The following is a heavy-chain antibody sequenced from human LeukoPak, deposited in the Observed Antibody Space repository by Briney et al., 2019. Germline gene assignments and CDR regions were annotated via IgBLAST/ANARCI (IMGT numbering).Heavy chain of an antibody. D-gene: IGHD3-22*01. CDR3: ARGPYSYDSSGAFDI. J-gene: IGHJ3*02. Sequence: SQTLSLTCTVSGDSMSSGDDYWSWIRQPAGKGLEWIWRISSSGSTNYNPSLKSRVTISVDTSKTQFSLKLRSVTAADTAVYFCARGPYSYDSSGAFDIWGQGTMVTVSS. CDR2: ISSSGST. V-gene: IGHV4-61*02. CDR1: GDSMSSGDDY.